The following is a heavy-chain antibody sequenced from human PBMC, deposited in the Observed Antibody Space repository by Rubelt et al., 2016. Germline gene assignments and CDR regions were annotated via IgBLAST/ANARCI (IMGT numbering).Heavy chain of an antibody. CDR1: GFTFKNAW. Sequence: AAGFTFKNAWMNWVRQAPGKGLEWVANINQDGSEEFYVDSVKGRFSVSRDNAKKSLTLQMDSLGDEDTAVYYCARGNWGYGGYGNFDFWGQGTLVTVSS. CDR3: ARGNWGYGGYGNFDF. D-gene: IGHD5-12*01. CDR2: INQDGSEE. J-gene: IGHJ4*02. V-gene: IGHV3-7*01.